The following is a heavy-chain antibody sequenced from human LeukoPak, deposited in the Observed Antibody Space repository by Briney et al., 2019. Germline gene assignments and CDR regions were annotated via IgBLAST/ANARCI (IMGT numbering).Heavy chain of an antibody. V-gene: IGHV3-11*01. CDR2: ISSSGSTI. CDR3: ARDHIMRYYDSSGYVDY. J-gene: IGHJ4*02. Sequence: GGALRLSCAASGFTFSDYYMSWIRQAPGKGLEGVSYISSSGSTIYYADSVKGRFTISRDNAKNSLYLQMNSLRAEDTAVYYCARDHIMRYYDSSGYVDYRGQGTLVTVSS. CDR1: GFTFSDYY. D-gene: IGHD3-22*01.